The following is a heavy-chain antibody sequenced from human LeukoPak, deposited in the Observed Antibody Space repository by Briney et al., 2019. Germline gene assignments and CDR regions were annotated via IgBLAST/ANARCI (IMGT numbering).Heavy chain of an antibody. J-gene: IGHJ5*01. D-gene: IGHD3/OR15-3a*01. V-gene: IGHV3-23*01. Sequence: PGGSLRLSCAASGFTFSSYAMSWVRQAPGKGLEWVSSVSHDGRNTHYADSVKGRLTVSRDNSKNALSVQMNSLRAEDAALYYCAKGWTMFDSWGQGILVTVSS. CDR1: GFTFSSYA. CDR2: VSHDGRNT. CDR3: AKGWTMFDS.